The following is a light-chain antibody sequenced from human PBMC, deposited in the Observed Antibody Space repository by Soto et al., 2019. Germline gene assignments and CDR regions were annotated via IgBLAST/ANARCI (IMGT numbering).Light chain of an antibody. V-gene: IGLV1-44*01. CDR2: RNT. Sequence: QAVVTQPSSASGTPGQRVTISCSGSTSNIGSDTVNWYQQLPGTAPKLLIYRNTQRPSGVPDRFSGSKSGASASLAISGLQSEDEADYYCASWDDSLDVVVFGGGTKLTVL. J-gene: IGLJ2*01. CDR1: TSNIGSDT. CDR3: ASWDDSLDVVV.